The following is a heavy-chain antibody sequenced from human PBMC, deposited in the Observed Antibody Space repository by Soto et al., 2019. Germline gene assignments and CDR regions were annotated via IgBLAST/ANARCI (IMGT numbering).Heavy chain of an antibody. Sequence: PAESVSISCKVSGYSFTSYWIICVRQMPGKGLEWMGRIDPSDSYTNYSPSFQCHVTISADKSISTAYLQWSSLKASDTAMYYCARLLLGSIAAEPTGGMDVWGQGTTVTVSS. J-gene: IGHJ6*01. CDR1: GYSFTSYW. CDR2: IDPSDSYT. D-gene: IGHD6-13*01. V-gene: IGHV5-10-1*01. CDR3: ARLLLGSIAAEPTGGMDV.